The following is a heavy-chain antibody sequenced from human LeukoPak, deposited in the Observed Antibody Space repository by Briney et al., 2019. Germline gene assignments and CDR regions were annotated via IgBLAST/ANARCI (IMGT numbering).Heavy chain of an antibody. J-gene: IGHJ5*02. CDR2: IYHSGTT. Sequence: PSETLSLTCTVSGYSISSGYYWGWIRQPPGKGLEWIGSIYHSGTTYYNPSLKSRVTISVDTSKNQFSLKLSSLTAADTAVYYCARLGTDYYDSSVPSVPWGQGTLVTVSS. CDR1: GYSISSGYY. CDR3: ARLGTDYYDSSVPSVP. D-gene: IGHD3-22*01. V-gene: IGHV4-38-2*02.